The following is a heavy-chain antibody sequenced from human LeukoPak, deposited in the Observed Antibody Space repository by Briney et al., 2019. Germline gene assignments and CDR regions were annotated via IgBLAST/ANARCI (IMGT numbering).Heavy chain of an antibody. CDR3: ARAVVPAASYFDY. Sequence: SETLSLTCTVSGGSLSSGSYDGGWVRQPPGRGLEWVGYIYYSGSTNNNPSLKSRVTISVDTSKHQFSLKLSSVTAADTAVYYCARAVVPAASYFDYWGQGTLVTVSS. J-gene: IGHJ4*02. D-gene: IGHD2-2*01. CDR1: GGSLSSGSYD. V-gene: IGHV4-61*01. CDR2: IYYSGST.